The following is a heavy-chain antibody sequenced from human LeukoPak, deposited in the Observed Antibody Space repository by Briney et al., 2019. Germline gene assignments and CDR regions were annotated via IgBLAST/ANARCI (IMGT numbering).Heavy chain of an antibody. V-gene: IGHV4-39*01. Sequence: SETLSLTCTVSGGSISSSSYYWGWIRQAPGKGLEWIGSIYYSGSTYYNPSLKSRVTISVDTSKNQFSLKLSSVTAADTAVYYCARQDIVVVVAATNWFDPWGQGTLVTVSS. J-gene: IGHJ5*02. CDR1: GGSISSSSYY. CDR3: ARQDIVVVVAATNWFDP. CDR2: IYYSGST. D-gene: IGHD2-15*01.